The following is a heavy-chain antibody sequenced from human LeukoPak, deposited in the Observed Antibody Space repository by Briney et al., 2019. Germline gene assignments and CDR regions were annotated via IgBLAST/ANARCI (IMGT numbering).Heavy chain of an antibody. V-gene: IGHV4-59*01. CDR1: GGSISSYY. D-gene: IGHD5-18*01. CDR2: IYYSGST. Sequence: QPSETLSLTCTVSGGSISSYYWSWIRQPPGKGLEWIGCIYYSGSTNYNPSLKSRVTISVDTAKNQFSLKLSSVTAADTAVYYCARGGYSYGYDDDFDYWGQGTLVTVSS. CDR3: ARGGYSYGYDDDFDY. J-gene: IGHJ4*02.